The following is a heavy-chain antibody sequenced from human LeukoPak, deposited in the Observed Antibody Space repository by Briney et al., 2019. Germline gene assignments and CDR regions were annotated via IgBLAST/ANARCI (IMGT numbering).Heavy chain of an antibody. J-gene: IGHJ6*04. D-gene: IGHD6-13*01. CDR2: IYYSGST. CDR3: ARDSRIAAAAPGAYYYYGMDV. Sequence: SETLSPTCTVSGGSISSGGYYWSWLRQHPGTGLEWDGYIYYSGSTYYNPSLKSRVTISVDTSKNQFSLKLSSVTAADTAVYYCARDSRIAAAAPGAYYYYGMDVWGKGPRSPSPQ. V-gene: IGHV4-31*03. CDR1: GGSISSGGYY.